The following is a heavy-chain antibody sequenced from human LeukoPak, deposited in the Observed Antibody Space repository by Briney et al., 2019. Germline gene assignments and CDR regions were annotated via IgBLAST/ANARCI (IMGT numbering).Heavy chain of an antibody. J-gene: IGHJ3*02. CDR2: ISSSGSTI. CDR1: GFTFGDYY. D-gene: IGHD6-13*01. Sequence: GGSLRLSCAASGFTFGDYYMSWIRQAPGKGLEWVSYISSSGSTIYYADSVKGRFTISRDNAKNSLYLQMNSLRAEDTAVYYCASPSSSWYFAADAFDIWGQGTMVTVSS. V-gene: IGHV3-11*01. CDR3: ASPSSSWYFAADAFDI.